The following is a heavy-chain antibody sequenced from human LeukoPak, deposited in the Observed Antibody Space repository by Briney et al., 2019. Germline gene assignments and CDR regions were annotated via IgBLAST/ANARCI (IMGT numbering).Heavy chain of an antibody. J-gene: IGHJ4*02. CDR3: ARTLYCSGGSCYSGYDY. CDR2: INPSGGST. D-gene: IGHD2-15*01. CDR1: GYTFTSYG. Sequence: ASVKVSCKASGYTFTSYGISWVRQAPGQGLEWMGIINPSGGSTSYAQKFQGRVTMTRDTSTSTVYMELSSLRSEDTAVYYCARTLYCSGGSCYSGYDYWGQGTLVTVSS. V-gene: IGHV1-46*01.